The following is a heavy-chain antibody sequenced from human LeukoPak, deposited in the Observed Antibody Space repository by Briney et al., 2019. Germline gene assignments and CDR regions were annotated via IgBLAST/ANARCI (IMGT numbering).Heavy chain of an antibody. J-gene: IGHJ6*02. V-gene: IGHV3-30*03. CDR2: ISHDGGSE. CDR3: ARGSYYDFWSGYRDYYYGMDV. D-gene: IGHD3-3*01. Sequence: GGSLRLSCVVSGFTIGNHGMHWVRQAPGKGLEWVAMISHDGGSEHYGDSVKGRFTISRDNSKNTLYLQMNSLRAEDTAVYYCARGSYYDFWSGYRDYYYGMDVWGQGTTVTVPS. CDR1: GFTIGNHG.